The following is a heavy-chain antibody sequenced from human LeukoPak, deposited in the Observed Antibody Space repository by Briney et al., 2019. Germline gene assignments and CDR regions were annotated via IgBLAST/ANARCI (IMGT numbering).Heavy chain of an antibody. CDR1: GYTFTSYG. V-gene: IGHV1-18*01. Sequence: ASVKVSCKASGYTFTSYGISWVRQAPGQGLEWMGWISAYNRNINYAQKLQGRVTMTADTSTSTAYMELRSLRSDDTAVYYCARESRGYRYGYFYYYDMDVWGQGTTVTVPS. CDR3: ARESRGYRYGYFYYYDMDV. J-gene: IGHJ6*02. D-gene: IGHD5-18*01. CDR2: ISAYNRNI.